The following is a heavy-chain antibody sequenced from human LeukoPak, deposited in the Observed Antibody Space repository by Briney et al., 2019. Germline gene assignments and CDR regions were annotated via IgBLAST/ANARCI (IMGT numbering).Heavy chain of an antibody. CDR1: GFTFRNYA. CDR3: AKWGDYDVLTGYYVSDY. Sequence: GGPLRLPCAASGFTFRNYAMSGVRRAPGKGLEGVSAITGSGGNTYYADSVKGRFTISRDNSKNTVFLQMNSLSAEDTAVYYCAKWGDYDVLTGYYVSDYWGQGTLVTVSS. CDR2: ITGSGGNT. J-gene: IGHJ4*02. D-gene: IGHD3-9*01. V-gene: IGHV3-23*01.